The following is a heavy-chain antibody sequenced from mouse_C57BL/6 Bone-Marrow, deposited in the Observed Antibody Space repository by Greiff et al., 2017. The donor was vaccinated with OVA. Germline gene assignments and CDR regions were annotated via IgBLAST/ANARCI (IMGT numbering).Heavy chain of an antibody. CDR2: ISSGSSTI. D-gene: IGHD5-5*01. V-gene: IGHV5-17*01. J-gene: IGHJ3*01. CDR3: ARDYPRFAY. CDR1: GFTFSDYG. Sequence: EVMLVESGGGLVKPGGSLKLSCAASGFTFSDYGMHWVRQAPEKGLEWVAYISSGSSTIYYADTVKGRFTISRANAKNTLFLQMTSLRSEDTAMYYCARDYPRFAYWGQGTLVTVSA.